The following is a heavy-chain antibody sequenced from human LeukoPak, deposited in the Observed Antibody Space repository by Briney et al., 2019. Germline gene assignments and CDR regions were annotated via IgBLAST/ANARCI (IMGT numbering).Heavy chain of an antibody. V-gene: IGHV3-30-3*01. CDR1: GFTFSNYA. CDR2: TSHDEGNK. D-gene: IGHD5-18*01. Sequence: GGSLRLSCAASGFTFSNYAMHWVRQAPGKGLEWVAATSHDEGNKYYADSVKGRFTISRDNSRNTLYLEVNSLRTDDTAVYYCARGTGLAMGKGYFDYCGQGTLVTVSS. CDR3: ARGTGLAMGKGYFDY. J-gene: IGHJ4*02.